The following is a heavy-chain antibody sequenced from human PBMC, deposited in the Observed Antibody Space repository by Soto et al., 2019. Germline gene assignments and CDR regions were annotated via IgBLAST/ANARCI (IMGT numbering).Heavy chain of an antibody. D-gene: IGHD3-22*01. Sequence: LGESLKISCKGSGYSFTSYWIGWVRQMPGKGLEWMGIIYPGDSDTRYSPSFQGQVTISADKSISTAYLQWSSLKASDTAMYYCARVPALYYYDSSGYGGDAFDIWGQGTMVTVSS. CDR3: ARVPALYYYDSSGYGGDAFDI. J-gene: IGHJ3*02. V-gene: IGHV5-51*01. CDR2: IYPGDSDT. CDR1: GYSFTSYW.